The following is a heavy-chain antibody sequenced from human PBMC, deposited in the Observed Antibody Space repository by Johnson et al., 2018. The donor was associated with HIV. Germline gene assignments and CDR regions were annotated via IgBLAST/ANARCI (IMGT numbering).Heavy chain of an antibody. CDR3: ARDVKYYDSSGYYSDAFDI. J-gene: IGHJ3*02. Sequence: MQLVESGGSVERPGGSLRLSCVASGFTFDDFGMSWVRQAPGKGLEWVSGINWNGATTGDADSVQGRFIISRYNAKKSLYLQVISLRGEDTALYYCARDVKYYDSSGYYSDAFDIWGQGTLVTVSS. V-gene: IGHV3-20*04. D-gene: IGHD3-22*01. CDR1: GFTFDDFG. CDR2: INWNGATT.